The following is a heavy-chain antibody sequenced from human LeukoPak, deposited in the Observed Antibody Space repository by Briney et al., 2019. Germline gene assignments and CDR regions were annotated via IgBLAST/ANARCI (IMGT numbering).Heavy chain of an antibody. D-gene: IGHD5-18*01. J-gene: IGHJ6*02. CDR2: IDPSDSYT. Sequence: GESLKISCQGSGYIFTSYWISWVRQMPGKGLEWMGRIDPSDSYTNYSPSFQGHVTISADKSISTAYLQWSSLKASDTAMYYCASGYSYGYAYGMDVWGQGTTVAVSS. CDR1: GYIFTSYW. CDR3: ASGYSYGYAYGMDV. V-gene: IGHV5-10-1*01.